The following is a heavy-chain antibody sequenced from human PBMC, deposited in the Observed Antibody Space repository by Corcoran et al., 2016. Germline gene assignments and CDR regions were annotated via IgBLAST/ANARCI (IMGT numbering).Heavy chain of an antibody. CDR2: ISSSGSTM. J-gene: IGHJ4*02. V-gene: IGHV3-48*04. CDR3: ARVDYYANNFDY. CDR1: GFTFSSYS. Sequence: EVQLVESGGGLVQPGGSLRLSCAVSGFTFSSYSMNWVRQAPGEGLEWVSYISSSGSTMYYADSVKGRFTISRDNAKNSLYLQMNSLRAEYTAVYYCARVDYYANNFDYWGQGTLVTVSS. D-gene: IGHD3-22*01.